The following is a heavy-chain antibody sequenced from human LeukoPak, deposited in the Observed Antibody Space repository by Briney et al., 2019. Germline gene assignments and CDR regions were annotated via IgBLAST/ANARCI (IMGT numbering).Heavy chain of an antibody. V-gene: IGHV1-2*02. CDR2: ITPNSDGT. D-gene: IGHD7-27*01. J-gene: IGHJ4*02. Sequence: ASVKVSCKASGYTFTGYYMHWVRQAPGQGLEWMGWITPNSDGTDYAQKFQGRVTMTRDTSITTAYMELSSLRSDDTAVYYCARSPIGLGFFDYWGQGTLVTVSS. CDR3: ARSPIGLGFFDY. CDR1: GYTFTGYY.